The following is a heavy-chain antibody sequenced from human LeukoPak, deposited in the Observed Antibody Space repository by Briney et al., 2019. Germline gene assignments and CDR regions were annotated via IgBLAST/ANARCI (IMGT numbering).Heavy chain of an antibody. CDR3: ARFRPYFDWLFRYYGMDV. Sequence: VASVKVSCKASGGTFSSYAISWVRQATGQGLEWMGWMNPNSGNTGYAQKFQGRVTMTRNTSISTAYMELSSLRSEDTAVYYCARFRPYFDWLFRYYGMDVWGQGTTVTVSS. J-gene: IGHJ6*02. V-gene: IGHV1-8*02. CDR2: MNPNSGNT. CDR1: GGTFSSYA. D-gene: IGHD3-9*01.